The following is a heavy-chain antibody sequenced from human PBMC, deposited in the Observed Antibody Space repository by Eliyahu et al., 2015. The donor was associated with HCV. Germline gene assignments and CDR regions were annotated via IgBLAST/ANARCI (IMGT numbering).Heavy chain of an antibody. J-gene: IGHJ3*01. CDR2: ISTYSGNK. CDR1: GYTFTTYG. CDR3: ARDAALSGPGAFDL. D-gene: IGHD5-12*01. Sequence: QVQLVQSGAEVKKPGASVKVSCKASGYTFTTYGISWVRQAPGQGLEWVGWISTYSGNKDYAQKLQGRVTMTTDTSTTTAYMELRSLRSDDTAVYYCARDAALSGPGAFDLWGQGTMVTVSS. V-gene: IGHV1-18*04.